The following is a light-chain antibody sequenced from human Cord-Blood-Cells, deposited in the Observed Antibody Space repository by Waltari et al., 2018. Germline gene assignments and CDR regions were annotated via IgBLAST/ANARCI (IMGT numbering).Light chain of an antibody. CDR2: DVS. V-gene: IGLV2-11*01. J-gene: IGLJ3*02. Sequence: QSALTQPRSVSGSPGQSVTIPCTGTSGDVGGYNYVSWYQQHPGKAPKLMIYDVSKRPSGVPDRFSGSKSGNTASLTISGLQAEDEADYYCCSYAGSYSRVFGGGTKLTVL. CDR1: SGDVGGYNY. CDR3: CSYAGSYSRV.